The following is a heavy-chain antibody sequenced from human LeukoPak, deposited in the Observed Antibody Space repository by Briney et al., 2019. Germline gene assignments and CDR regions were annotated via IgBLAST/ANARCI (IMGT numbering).Heavy chain of an antibody. CDR2: IYYSGST. CDR3: ARHPTALVSYGFDR. J-gene: IGHJ5*02. V-gene: IGHV4-59*08. Sequence: NASETLSLTCIVPGGSFSNYYWSWIRQPPGKGLEWIGYIYYSGSTNYNPSLKSRVTISVDTSKNHLSLNLSSVTAADTAVYYCARHPTALVSYGFDRWGQGTLVTVSS. D-gene: IGHD5-18*01. CDR1: GGSFSNYY.